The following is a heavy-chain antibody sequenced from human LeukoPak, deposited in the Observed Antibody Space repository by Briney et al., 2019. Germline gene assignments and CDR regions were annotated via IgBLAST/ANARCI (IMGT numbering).Heavy chain of an antibody. D-gene: IGHD3-22*01. J-gene: IGHJ4*02. V-gene: IGHV1-8*03. CDR2: MNPNSGNT. Sequence: ASVKVSCKASGGTFSSYAINWVRQATGQGLEWMGWMNPNSGNTGYAQKFQGRVTITRNTSISTAYMELSSLRSEDTAVYYCAKDSAMILPDYWGQGTLVTVSS. CDR1: GGTFSSYA. CDR3: AKDSAMILPDY.